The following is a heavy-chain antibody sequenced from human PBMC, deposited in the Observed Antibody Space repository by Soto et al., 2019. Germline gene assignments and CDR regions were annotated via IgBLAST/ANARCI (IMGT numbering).Heavy chain of an antibody. V-gene: IGHV3-11*01. J-gene: IGHJ6*03. Sequence: PGGSLRLSCAASGFTFSDYYMSWIRQAPGKGLERVSYISSSGSTIYYADSVKGRFTISRDNAKNSLYLHMNSLRAEDTAVYYCARRRGYYYYYMDVWGKGTTVTVSS. CDR1: GFTFSDYY. CDR3: ARRRGYYYYYMDV. CDR2: ISSSGSTI.